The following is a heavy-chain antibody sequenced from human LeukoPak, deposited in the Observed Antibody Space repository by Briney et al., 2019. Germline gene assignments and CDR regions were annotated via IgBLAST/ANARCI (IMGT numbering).Heavy chain of an antibody. Sequence: SVKVSCKASGGTFSRYAISWVRQAPGQGLEWMGGIIPIFGTANYAQKFQGRVTITADESTSTAYMELSSLRSEDTAVYYCARGKDCSSTSCYSEVNNWFDPWGQGTLVTVSS. V-gene: IGHV1-69*13. D-gene: IGHD2-2*01. CDR3: ARGKDCSSTSCYSEVNNWFDP. CDR1: GGTFSRYA. CDR2: IIPIFGTA. J-gene: IGHJ5*02.